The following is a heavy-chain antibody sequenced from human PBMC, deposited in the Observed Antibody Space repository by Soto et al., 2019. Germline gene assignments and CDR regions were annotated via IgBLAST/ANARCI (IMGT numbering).Heavy chain of an antibody. Sequence: ASVKVSCKASGYTFSSSGISWVRQAPGKGLEWMGWISAYNGNTNYAQKLQGRVTMTTDTSTSTAYMERRSLRSDDTAVYYCARDRATTHDLNGFDLWGQGTLVTVSS. CDR2: ISAYNGNT. J-gene: IGHJ5*02. D-gene: IGHD1-1*01. V-gene: IGHV1-18*01. CDR3: ARDRATTHDLNGFDL. CDR1: GYTFSSSG.